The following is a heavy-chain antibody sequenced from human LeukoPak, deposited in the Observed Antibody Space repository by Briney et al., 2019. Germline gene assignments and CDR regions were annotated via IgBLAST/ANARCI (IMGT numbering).Heavy chain of an antibody. CDR3: ARSMYYYDSSGYGKYYFDY. J-gene: IGHJ4*02. CDR1: GFTLSTYN. CDR2: ITSSSSTT. V-gene: IGHV3-48*04. Sequence: GGSLRLSCVASGFTLSTYNMNWVRQAPGKGLEWVSYITSSSSTTYYSDSVKGRFTISRDNAKNSLFLRMNSLRAEDTAVHYCARSMYYYDSSGYGKYYFDYWGQGTLVTVSS. D-gene: IGHD3-22*01.